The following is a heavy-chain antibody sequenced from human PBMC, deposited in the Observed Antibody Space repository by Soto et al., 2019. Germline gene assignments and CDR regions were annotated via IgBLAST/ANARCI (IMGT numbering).Heavy chain of an antibody. V-gene: IGHV3-74*01. CDR3: ARDQHNWNYVLDYGMDV. D-gene: IGHD1-7*01. Sequence: PGGSLRLSCAASGFTFSSYWMHWVRQAPGKGLVWVSRINSDGSSTSYADSVKGRFTISRDNAKNTLYLQMNSLRAEDTAVYYCARDQHNWNYVLDYGMDVWGQGTTVTVSS. J-gene: IGHJ6*02. CDR1: GFTFSSYW. CDR2: INSDGSST.